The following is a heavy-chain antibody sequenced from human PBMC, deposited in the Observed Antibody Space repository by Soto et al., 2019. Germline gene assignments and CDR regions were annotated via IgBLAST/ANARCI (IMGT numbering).Heavy chain of an antibody. V-gene: IGHV3-23*01. CDR3: AKLAPYYDFWSGYYPFDY. CDR1: GFTFSSYA. D-gene: IGHD3-3*01. Sequence: EVQLLESGGGLVQPGGSLRLSCAASGFTFSSYAMSWVRQAPGKGLEWVSAINGSGGSTYYADSVKGRFTISRDNSKNTLYLQMNSLRAEDTAVYYCAKLAPYYDFWSGYYPFDYWGQGTLVTVSS. J-gene: IGHJ4*02. CDR2: INGSGGST.